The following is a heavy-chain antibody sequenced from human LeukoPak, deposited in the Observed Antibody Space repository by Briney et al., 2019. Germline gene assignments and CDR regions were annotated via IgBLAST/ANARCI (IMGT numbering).Heavy chain of an antibody. CDR1: GFTFSRYW. CDR3: ARESRAIRPYYYYYMDV. Sequence: GGSLRLSCAASGFTFSRYWMSWVRQAPGKGLEWVANIKEETYYVDSVKGRFTISRDNPKNSLYLQMNSLRAEDTAVYYCARESRAIRPYYYYYMDVWGKGTTVTVSS. CDR2: IKEET. V-gene: IGHV3-7*01. J-gene: IGHJ6*03.